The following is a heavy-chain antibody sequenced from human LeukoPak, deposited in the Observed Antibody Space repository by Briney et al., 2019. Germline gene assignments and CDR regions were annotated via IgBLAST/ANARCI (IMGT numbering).Heavy chain of an antibody. V-gene: IGHV4-59*02. D-gene: IGHD6-6*01. CDR2: IYYTGST. CDR3: AREGYSSSWEGLTFDY. CDR1: GGSVSDYY. J-gene: IGHJ4*02. Sequence: SETLSLTCTVSGGSVSDYYWSWIRQSPGKGLEWIGYIYYTGSTSYNPSLRSRVTMSADTSKNQFSLKLSSVTAADTAVYYCAREGYSSSWEGLTFDYWGQGTLVTVSS.